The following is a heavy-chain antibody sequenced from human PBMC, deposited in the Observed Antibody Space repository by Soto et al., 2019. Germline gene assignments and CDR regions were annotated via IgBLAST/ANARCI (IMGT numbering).Heavy chain of an antibody. J-gene: IGHJ5*01. CDR1: GGSISSYY. V-gene: IGHV4-59*01. D-gene: IGHD6-19*01. CDR3: ARVPGYSSGWFDF. Sequence: SETLSLTCTVSGGSISSYYWSWIRQPPGKGLEWIGYIYYSGSTNYNPFLKSRVTISVDTSKNQFSLKLSSVTAADTAVYYCARVPGYSSGWFDFWGQGTRVTGS. CDR2: IYYSGST.